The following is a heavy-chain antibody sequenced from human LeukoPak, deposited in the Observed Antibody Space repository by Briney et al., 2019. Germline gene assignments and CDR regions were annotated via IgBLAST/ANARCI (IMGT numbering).Heavy chain of an antibody. CDR3: TRDLRSGRVTYGQDS. J-gene: IGHJ4*02. CDR1: GFDFSDYF. Sequence: ASVKVSCKTSGFDFSDYFIHWVRQAPGQGLEWMGWIILKSGATNYAQKFRDRVTVSGDTSTVYLDLSSLTSDDTAVYYCTRDLRSGRVTYGQDSWGQGTLVTVSS. V-gene: IGHV1-2*02. D-gene: IGHD3-10*01. CDR2: IILKSGAT.